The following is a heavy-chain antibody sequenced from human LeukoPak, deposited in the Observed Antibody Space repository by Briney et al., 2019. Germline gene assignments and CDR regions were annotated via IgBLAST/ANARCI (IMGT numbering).Heavy chain of an antibody. V-gene: IGHV4-38-2*01. J-gene: IGHJ4*02. CDR3: ARHLTPGTYYFDY. CDR2: IYHSGST. Sequence: SETLSLTCAVSGYSISSGYYWGWIRQPPGKGLEWIGSIYHSGSTYYNPSLKSRVTISVDTSKNQFFLKLSSVTAADTAVYYCARHLTPGTYYFDYWGQGTLVTVSS. CDR1: GYSISSGYY. D-gene: IGHD1/OR15-1a*01.